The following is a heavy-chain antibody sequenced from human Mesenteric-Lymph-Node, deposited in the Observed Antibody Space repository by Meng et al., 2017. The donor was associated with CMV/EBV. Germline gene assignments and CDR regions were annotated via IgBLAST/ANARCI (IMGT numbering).Heavy chain of an antibody. Sequence: SSAITGVRQAPGRGLEWMGGIIPIFGSTTNYAQKFQGRVTITTDESTTTAYMELSSLRSDDTAVYYCARDPCGGGTCYGAYNWFDPWGQGTLVTVSS. V-gene: IGHV1-69*05. CDR3: ARDPCGGGTCYGAYNWFDP. CDR1: SSA. J-gene: IGHJ5*02. D-gene: IGHD2-15*01. CDR2: IIPIFGSTT.